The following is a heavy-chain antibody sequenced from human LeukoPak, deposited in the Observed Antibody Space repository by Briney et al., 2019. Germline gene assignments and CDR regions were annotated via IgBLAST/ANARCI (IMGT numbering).Heavy chain of an antibody. Sequence: QPGRPLRLSCAASGFTFSSYGMHWVRQAPGKGLEWVAVISYDGSNKYYADSVKGRFTISRDNSKNTLYLQMNSLRAEDTAVYYCAKISWVAGTEDAFDIWGQGTMVTVSS. V-gene: IGHV3-30*18. J-gene: IGHJ3*02. D-gene: IGHD6-19*01. CDR2: ISYDGSNK. CDR1: GFTFSSYG. CDR3: AKISWVAGTEDAFDI.